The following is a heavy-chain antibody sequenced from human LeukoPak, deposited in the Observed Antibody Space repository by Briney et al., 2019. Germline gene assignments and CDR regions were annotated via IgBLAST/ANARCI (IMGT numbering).Heavy chain of an antibody. D-gene: IGHD2-2*01. Sequence: GGSLRLSCAASGSTFSTYDMNWVRQAPGKGLVWVSHINSDGSWTSYADSVKGRFTISKDNAKNTVYLQMNNLGAEDTAVYYCVSFYETYWGRGTLVTVSS. CDR1: GSTFSTYD. CDR3: VSFYETY. J-gene: IGHJ4*02. CDR2: INSDGSWT. V-gene: IGHV3-74*01.